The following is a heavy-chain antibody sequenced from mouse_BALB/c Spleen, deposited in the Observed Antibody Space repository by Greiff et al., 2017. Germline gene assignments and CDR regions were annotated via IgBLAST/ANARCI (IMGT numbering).Heavy chain of an antibody. CDR1: GDSITSGY. CDR3: ARAPIYYGYDGMYFDY. V-gene: IGHV3-8*02. Sequence: EVKVEESGPSLVKPSQTLSLTCSVTGDSITSGYWNWIRKFPGNKLEYMGYISYSGSTYYNPSLKSRISITRDTSKNQYYLQLNSVTTEDTATYYCARAPIYYGYDGMYFDYWGQGTTLTVSS. D-gene: IGHD2-2*01. CDR2: ISYSGST. J-gene: IGHJ2*01.